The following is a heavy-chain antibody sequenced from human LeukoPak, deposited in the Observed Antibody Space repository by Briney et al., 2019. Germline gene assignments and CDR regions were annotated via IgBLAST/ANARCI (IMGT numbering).Heavy chain of an antibody. D-gene: IGHD6-19*01. J-gene: IGHJ4*02. CDR3: TPSIAVAGSLDY. Sequence: PGGSLRLSCAASGFTFSNVWMSWVRQAPGKGLEWVGRIKSKTDGGTTDYAAPVKGRFTISRDDSKNTLNLQMNSLKTEDTAVYYCTPSIAVAGSLDYRGQGTLVTVSS. V-gene: IGHV3-15*01. CDR2: IKSKTDGGTT. CDR1: GFTFSNVW.